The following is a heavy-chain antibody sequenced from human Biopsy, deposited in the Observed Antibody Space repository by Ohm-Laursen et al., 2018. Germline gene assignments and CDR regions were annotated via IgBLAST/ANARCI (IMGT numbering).Heavy chain of an antibody. Sequence: SSVKVSCKASGGTFTNYAISWVRQAPGQGLERMGGIIPIFGTANYAQKFQGRVTITADESTSTAYMELSSLRSEDTAVYYCARDALGGGSYRFFYWGQGSLVTVSS. CDR2: IIPIFGTA. J-gene: IGHJ4*02. V-gene: IGHV1-69*01. D-gene: IGHD1-26*01. CDR3: ARDALGGGSYRFFY. CDR1: GGTFTNYA.